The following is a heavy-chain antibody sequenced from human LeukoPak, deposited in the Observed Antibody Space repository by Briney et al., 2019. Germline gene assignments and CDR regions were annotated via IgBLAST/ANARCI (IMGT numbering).Heavy chain of an antibody. CDR2: IIPIFGTA. V-gene: IGHV1-69*13. D-gene: IGHD2-2*01. Sequence: SVKVSCKASGGTFSSYAISWVRQAPGQGLEWMGGIIPIFGTANYAQKFQGRVTITADESTSTAYMELSRLRSDDTAVYYCARSQLLSFWFDPWGQGTLVTVSS. CDR3: ARSQLLSFWFDP. CDR1: GGTFSSYA. J-gene: IGHJ5*02.